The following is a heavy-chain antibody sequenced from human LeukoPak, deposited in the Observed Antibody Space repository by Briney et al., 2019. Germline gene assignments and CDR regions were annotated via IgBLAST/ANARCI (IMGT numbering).Heavy chain of an antibody. D-gene: IGHD1-14*01. Sequence: ASVEVSCKASGYTFALYYMHWLRQAPGQGLEWMGWINPSSGGTDYSQKFQGRVTMTRDTSITTAYMELSRLTSDDTAVYFCARDTGAPYYFDYWGQGTLVTVSS. V-gene: IGHV1-2*02. CDR1: GYTFALYY. CDR2: INPSSGGT. CDR3: ARDTGAPYYFDY. J-gene: IGHJ4*02.